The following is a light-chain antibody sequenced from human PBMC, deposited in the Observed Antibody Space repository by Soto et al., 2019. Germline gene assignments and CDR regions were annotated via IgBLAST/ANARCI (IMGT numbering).Light chain of an antibody. CDR3: QQYFSIPLT. Sequence: DIVMTQSPDSLAVSLGERATINCKSSQSVLYSSNSKNYLAWYQQKPGQPPNLLIYWASTRESGVPDRFSGSGSGTDFTLTISGLQAEDVAVYYCQQYFSIPLTFGGGTKVEIK. CDR1: QSVLYSSNSKNY. CDR2: WAS. J-gene: IGKJ4*01. V-gene: IGKV4-1*01.